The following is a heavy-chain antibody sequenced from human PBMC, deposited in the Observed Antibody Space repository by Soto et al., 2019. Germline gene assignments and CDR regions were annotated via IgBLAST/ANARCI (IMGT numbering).Heavy chain of an antibody. CDR1: GYTFTSYY. D-gene: IGHD1-26*01. CDR2: INPSGGST. V-gene: IGHV1-46*01. J-gene: IGHJ4*02. CDR3: ATQRSEWELSFDY. Sequence: DSVKVSCKASGYTFTSYYMHWVRQAPGQGLEWMGIINPSGGSTSYAQKFQGWVTMTRDTSISTAYMELSRLRSDDTAVYYCATQRSEWELSFDYWGQGTLVTVTS.